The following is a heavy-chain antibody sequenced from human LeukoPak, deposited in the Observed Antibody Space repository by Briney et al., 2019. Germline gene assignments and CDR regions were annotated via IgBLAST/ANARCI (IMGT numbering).Heavy chain of an antibody. CDR3: AREKEGGDYDAFDT. Sequence: GGSLRLSCAASGFTFSSYAMHWVRQAPGKGLEWVAVISYDGSNKYYADSVKGRFTISRDNSKNTLYLQMNSLRAEDTAVYYCAREKEGGDYDAFDTWGQGTMVAVSS. V-gene: IGHV3-30-3*01. CDR2: ISYDGSNK. J-gene: IGHJ3*02. D-gene: IGHD4-17*01. CDR1: GFTFSSYA.